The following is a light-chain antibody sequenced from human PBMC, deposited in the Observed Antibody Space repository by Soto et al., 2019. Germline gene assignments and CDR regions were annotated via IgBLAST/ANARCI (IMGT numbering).Light chain of an antibody. V-gene: IGKV3-11*01. CDR2: DAA. Sequence: EIVLTQSPATLSLSPGERATLSCRASQSVSRYLAWYQQRPGQAPRLLIYDAANRATGVPARFSGTGSGTDFTRTISSLEPEECAVYYCQQRTNWPLTCGGGTKVEIK. J-gene: IGKJ4*01. CDR1: QSVSRY. CDR3: QQRTNWPLT.